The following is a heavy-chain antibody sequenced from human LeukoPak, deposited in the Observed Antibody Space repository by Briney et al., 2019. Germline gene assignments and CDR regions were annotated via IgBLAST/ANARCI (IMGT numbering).Heavy chain of an antibody. CDR1: GFTFSSYS. Sequence: PGGSLRLSCAASGFTFSSYSMNWVRQAPGKGLEWVSSISSSSSYIYYADSVKGRFTISRDNAKNSLYLQMNSLRAEDTAVYYCARDARLGNWFDPWGQGTLVTVSS. CDR3: ARDARLGNWFDP. D-gene: IGHD6-19*01. V-gene: IGHV3-21*01. CDR2: ISSSSSYI. J-gene: IGHJ5*02.